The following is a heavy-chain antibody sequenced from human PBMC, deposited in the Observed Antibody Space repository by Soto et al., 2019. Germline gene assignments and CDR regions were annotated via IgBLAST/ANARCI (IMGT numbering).Heavy chain of an antibody. CDR3: ARGGPPIDY. Sequence: GSSVKVCCKASGYTFTSYGISWVRQAPGQGLEWMGWINAGNGNTKYSQKFQGRVTITRDTSASTAYMELSSLRSEDTAVYYCARGGPPIDYWGQGTLVTVSS. J-gene: IGHJ4*02. V-gene: IGHV1-3*01. D-gene: IGHD3-10*01. CDR1: GYTFTSYG. CDR2: INAGNGNT.